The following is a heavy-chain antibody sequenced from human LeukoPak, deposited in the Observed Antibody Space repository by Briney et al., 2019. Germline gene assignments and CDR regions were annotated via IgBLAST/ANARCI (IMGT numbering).Heavy chain of an antibody. J-gene: IGHJ4*02. CDR1: GGSFSGYY. Sequence: SETLSLTCAVYGGSFSGYYWSWIRQPPGKGLEWIGEINHSGSTNYNPSLKSRVTISVDTSKNQFSLKLSSVTAADTAVYYCARDTYYYDSSVYEYYFDYWGQGTLVTVSS. CDR3: ARDTYYYDSSVYEYYFDY. CDR2: INHSGST. V-gene: IGHV4-34*01. D-gene: IGHD3-22*01.